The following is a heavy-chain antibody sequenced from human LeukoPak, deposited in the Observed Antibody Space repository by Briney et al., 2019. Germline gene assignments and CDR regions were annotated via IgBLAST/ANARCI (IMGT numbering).Heavy chain of an antibody. Sequence: SQTLSLTCAISGDSVSSNSVTWNWIRQSPSRGLEWLGRTYYRSTWYNDYAVSVRGRITVNPDTSENQFSLHLNSVTPEDTAVYYCARGLTQYDCFDPWGQGILVTVSS. CDR1: GDSVSSNSVT. CDR2: TYYRSTWYN. D-gene: IGHD2-2*01. V-gene: IGHV6-1*01. CDR3: ARGLTQYDCFDP. J-gene: IGHJ5*02.